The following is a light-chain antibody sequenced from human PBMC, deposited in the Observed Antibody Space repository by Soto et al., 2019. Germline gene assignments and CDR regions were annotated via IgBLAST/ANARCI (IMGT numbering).Light chain of an antibody. Sequence: QLVLTQPPSVSGAPGQSVTIPCTGSSSNIGAGSDVHWYQQFPGTAPKLLIYENTNRPSGVPHRFSGSKSDTSASLAITGLQAEDEADYYCHSFDSSLNGGVFGGGTKLTVL. V-gene: IGLV1-40*01. J-gene: IGLJ3*02. CDR3: HSFDSSLNGGV. CDR1: SSNIGAGSD. CDR2: ENT.